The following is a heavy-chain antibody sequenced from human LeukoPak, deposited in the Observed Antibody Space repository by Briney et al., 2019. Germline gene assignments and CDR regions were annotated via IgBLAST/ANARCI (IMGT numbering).Heavy chain of an antibody. J-gene: IGHJ5*02. CDR3: ARDPGGTLRFLEWFRFDP. CDR1: GGSISSSSYY. D-gene: IGHD3-3*01. CDR2: IYYSGST. Sequence: SETLSLTCTVSGGSISSSSYYWGWIRQPPGKGLEWIGSIYYSGSTYYNPSLKRRVTISVDTSKNQFSLKLSSVTAADTAVYYCARDPGGTLRFLEWFRFDPWGQGTLVTVSS. V-gene: IGHV4-39*07.